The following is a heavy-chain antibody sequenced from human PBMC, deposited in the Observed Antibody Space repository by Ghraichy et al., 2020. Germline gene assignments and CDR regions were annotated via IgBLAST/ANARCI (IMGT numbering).Heavy chain of an antibody. CDR3: TRDDFTGSGSIYYSDY. Sequence: GESLNISCVASGFTFTDYTMNWVRQAPGKGLEWVAFVGTNTDFRRYADSVQGRFTVSRDNANNALYLQMTRLRVEDTAVYYCTRDDFTGSGSIYYSDYWGQGAHGTVS. V-gene: IGHV3-21*01. CDR1: GFTFTDYT. J-gene: IGHJ4*02. D-gene: IGHD3-10*01. CDR2: VGTNTDFR.